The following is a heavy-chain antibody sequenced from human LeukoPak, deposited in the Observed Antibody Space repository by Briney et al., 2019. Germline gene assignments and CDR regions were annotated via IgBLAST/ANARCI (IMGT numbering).Heavy chain of an antibody. CDR1: GFTFSSYA. J-gene: IGHJ4*02. D-gene: IGHD5-18*01. V-gene: IGHV3-30*04. CDR3: ARDPYSYGYVNY. CDR2: ISYDGSNK. Sequence: PARYLSLSCSAYGFTFSSYAMLRQPQAPGKGLKWVAVISYDGSNKYYADSVKGRFTISRDNSKNTLYLQMNSLRAEDTAVYYCARDPYSYGYVNYWGQGTLVTVSS.